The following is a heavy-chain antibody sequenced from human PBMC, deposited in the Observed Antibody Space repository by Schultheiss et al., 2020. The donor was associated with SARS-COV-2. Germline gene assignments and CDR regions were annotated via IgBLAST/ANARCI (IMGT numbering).Heavy chain of an antibody. D-gene: IGHD6-13*01. J-gene: IGHJ4*02. CDR1: GGSISSGGYS. CDR3: ARGTYSSSWYGSLQFDY. V-gene: IGHV4-30-2*01. CDR2: IYHSGST. Sequence: SETLSLTCAVSGGSISSGGYSWSWIRQPPGKGLEWIGYIYHSGSTYYNPSLKSRVTISVDTSKNQFSLKLSSVTAADTAVYYCARGTYSSSWYGSLQFDYWGQGTLVTVSS.